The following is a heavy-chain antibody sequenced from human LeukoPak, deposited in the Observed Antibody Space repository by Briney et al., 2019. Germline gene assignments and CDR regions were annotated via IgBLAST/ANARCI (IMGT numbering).Heavy chain of an antibody. Sequence: GGSLRLSCAASGFTFSDYYMSWIRQAPGKGLEWVSYISSSCSTIYYADSVKGRFTISRDNAKNSLYLQMNSLRAEDTAVYYCARAGVLDRDAFDIWGQGTMVTVSS. J-gene: IGHJ3*02. V-gene: IGHV3-11*01. D-gene: IGHD2-8*02. CDR1: GFTFSDYY. CDR3: ARAGVLDRDAFDI. CDR2: ISSSCSTI.